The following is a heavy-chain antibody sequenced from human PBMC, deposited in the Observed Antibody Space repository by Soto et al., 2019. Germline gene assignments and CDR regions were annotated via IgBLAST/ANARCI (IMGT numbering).Heavy chain of an antibody. J-gene: IGHJ6*02. CDR1: GGSISSSNW. Sequence: SETLSLTCAVSGGSISSSNWWSWVRQPPGKGLEWIGEIYHSESTNYNPSLKSRVTISVDKSKNQFSLKLSSVTAADTAVYYCASGAYYDFWSGSYYYYGMDVWGQGTTVTVSS. V-gene: IGHV4-4*02. D-gene: IGHD3-3*01. CDR2: IYHSEST. CDR3: ASGAYYDFWSGSYYYYGMDV.